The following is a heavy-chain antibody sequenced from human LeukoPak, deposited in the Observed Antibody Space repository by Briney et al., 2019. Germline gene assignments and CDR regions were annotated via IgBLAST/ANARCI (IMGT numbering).Heavy chain of an antibody. CDR2: IYYSGST. CDR1: GGSISSYY. J-gene: IGHJ6*02. V-gene: IGHV4-59*01. CDR3: ARDIAAPDYYYGMDV. Sequence: SKTLSLTCTVSGGSISSYYWSWIRQPPGKGLEWIGYIYYSGSTNYNPSLKSRVTISVDTSKNQFSLKLSSVTAADTAVYYCARDIAAPDYYYGMDVWGQGTTVTVSS. D-gene: IGHD6-6*01.